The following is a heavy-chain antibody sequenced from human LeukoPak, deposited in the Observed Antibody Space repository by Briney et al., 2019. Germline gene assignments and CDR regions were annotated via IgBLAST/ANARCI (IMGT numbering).Heavy chain of an antibody. CDR2: IYYSGST. CDR1: GGSISSYY. V-gene: IGHV4-59*01. CDR3: ARGHDYSNYDWFDP. J-gene: IGHJ5*02. Sequence: SETLSLTCTVSGGSISSYYWSWIRQPPGKGLEWIGYIYYSGSTNYNPSLKSRVTISVDTSKNQFSLKLSSVTAADTAVYYCARGHDYSNYDWFDPWGQGTLVTVSS. D-gene: IGHD4-11*01.